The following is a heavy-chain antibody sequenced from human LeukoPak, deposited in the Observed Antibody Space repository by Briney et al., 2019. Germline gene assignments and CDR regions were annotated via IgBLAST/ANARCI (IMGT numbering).Heavy chain of an antibody. CDR3: ATVSGWTDYFDY. CDR2: FDPEDGET. J-gene: IGHJ4*02. D-gene: IGHD6-19*01. CDR1: GYTLTELS. V-gene: IGHV1-24*01. Sequence: GASVKVSCKVSGYTLTELSMHWVRQAPGKGLEWMGGFDPEDGETIYAQKFQGRVTMTEDTSTDTAYMELSSLRSEDTAVYYCATVSGWTDYFDYWGQGTLVTVS.